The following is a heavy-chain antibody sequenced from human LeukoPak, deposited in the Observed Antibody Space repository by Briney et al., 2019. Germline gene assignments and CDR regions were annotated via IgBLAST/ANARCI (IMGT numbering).Heavy chain of an antibody. V-gene: IGHV3-7*01. D-gene: IGHD1-26*01. CDR2: IKQDGSEK. CDR1: GFTFSSYW. Sequence: GGSLRLSCAASGFTFSSYWMSWVRQAPGKGLEWVANIKQDGSEKYYVDSVKGRFTISRDNAKSSLYLQMNSLRAEDTAVYYCASSGSYFHFDYWGQGTLVTVSS. CDR3: ASSGSYFHFDY. J-gene: IGHJ4*02.